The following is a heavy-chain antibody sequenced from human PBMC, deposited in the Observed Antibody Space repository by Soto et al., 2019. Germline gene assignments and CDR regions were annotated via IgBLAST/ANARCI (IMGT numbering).Heavy chain of an antibody. CDR1: GFTFRSYT. CDR2: ISDSGTSA. CDR3: AKDADVLRNFDWSYYFDA. Sequence: EVQLLESGGGLVKPGGSLRLSCVGSGFTFRSYTMSWVRQAPGKGLEWVSGISDSGTSASYADSVKGRFTISRDNSKNSLYLDLKGLSAEDTSMYYCAKDADVLRNFDWSYYFDAWGQGAPVTVSS. D-gene: IGHD3-9*01. J-gene: IGHJ5*02. V-gene: IGHV3-23*01.